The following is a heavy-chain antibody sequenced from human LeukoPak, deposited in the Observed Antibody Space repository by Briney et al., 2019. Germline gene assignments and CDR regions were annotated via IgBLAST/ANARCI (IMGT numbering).Heavy chain of an antibody. V-gene: IGHV1-2*02. CDR3: ARGPSVRFLEWLLAY. CDR1: GYTFTGYY. J-gene: IGHJ4*02. CDR2: INPNSGGT. Sequence: ASVKVSCKASGYTFTGYYMHWVRQAPGQGLEWMGWINPNSGGTNYAQKFQGRVTMTRDTSISTAYMELSRLRSDDTAVYYCARGPSVRFLEWLLAYWGQGTLVTVSS. D-gene: IGHD3-3*01.